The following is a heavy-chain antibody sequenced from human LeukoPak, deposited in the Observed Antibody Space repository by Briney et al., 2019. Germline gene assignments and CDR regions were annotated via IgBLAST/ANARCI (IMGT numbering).Heavy chain of an antibody. D-gene: IGHD3-22*01. V-gene: IGHV1-2*02. Sequence: GASVTVSCTASGYTFTGYYLYWVRQAPGQGLEGMGWINPNSGGTNFAQKFQGRVTMTRDTSISTVYMELSRLRSDDTAVYYCTRDFLHVYYYDSSGYVRGAFDIWGQGTMVTVSS. CDR1: GYTFTGYY. J-gene: IGHJ3*02. CDR2: INPNSGGT. CDR3: TRDFLHVYYYDSSGYVRGAFDI.